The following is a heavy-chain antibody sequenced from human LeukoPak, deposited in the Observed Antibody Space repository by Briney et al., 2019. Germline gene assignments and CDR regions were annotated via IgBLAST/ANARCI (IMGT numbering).Heavy chain of an antibody. Sequence: SETLSLTCAVYGGSLSHYYWSWIRQPPGKGLEWIGEINHSGSTNYNPSLKSRVTISVDTSKNQFSLELTSVTAADTAVYYCARGPASGSNFAWFDPWGQGTLVTVSS. CDR2: INHSGST. CDR3: ARGPASGSNFAWFDP. D-gene: IGHD3-10*01. CDR1: GGSLSHYY. J-gene: IGHJ5*02. V-gene: IGHV4-34*01.